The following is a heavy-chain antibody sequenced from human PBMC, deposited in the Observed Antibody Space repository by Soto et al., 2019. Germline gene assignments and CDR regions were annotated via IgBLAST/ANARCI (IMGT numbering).Heavy chain of an antibody. D-gene: IGHD4-17*01. CDR1: GFTFNTYS. Sequence: PGGSLRLSCEASGFTFNTYSMHWXRQPPGKGLEWLAAIWYDGTQKYYADSVKGRFIISRDNSKKTLYLEMNSLRAEDTAVYYCARAGGTTVTGLWHFDSWGQGTLVTAPQ. V-gene: IGHV3-33*01. J-gene: IGHJ4*02. CDR3: ARAGGTTVTGLWHFDS. CDR2: IWYDGTQK.